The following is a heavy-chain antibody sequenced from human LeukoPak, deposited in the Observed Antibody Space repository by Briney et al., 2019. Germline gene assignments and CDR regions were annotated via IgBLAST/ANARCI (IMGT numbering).Heavy chain of an antibody. J-gene: IGHJ4*02. D-gene: IGHD6-19*01. Sequence: LGGSLRLSCAASRFTFSNYNMHWVRQAPGKGLEWISYITGSSSTVYYADSVKGRFTISRDNAKSSLYLQMSSLRAEDTAVYYCAREPTYTNSWYTTCDYWGQGTLVTVSS. V-gene: IGHV3-48*01. CDR2: ITGSSSTV. CDR3: AREPTYTNSWYTTCDY. CDR1: RFTFSNYN.